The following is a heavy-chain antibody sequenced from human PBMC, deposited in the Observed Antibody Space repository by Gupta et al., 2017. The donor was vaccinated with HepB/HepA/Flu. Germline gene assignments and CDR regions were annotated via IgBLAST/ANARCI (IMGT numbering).Heavy chain of an antibody. CDR1: GFSLSISGVG. CDR2: IYLDDHK. CDR3: AQPSRGVGRN. V-gene: IGHV2-5*02. Sequence: QITLTESGPTLVKPTQTLPLTCTFSGFSLSISGVGVGWIRQPPGKALEWLALIYLDDHKRYSPALKTRLTITKDTSKNQVVLTMTNMDPVDTATYYGAQPSRGVGRNWGQGTLVTVSS. J-gene: IGHJ4*02. D-gene: IGHD2-8*01.